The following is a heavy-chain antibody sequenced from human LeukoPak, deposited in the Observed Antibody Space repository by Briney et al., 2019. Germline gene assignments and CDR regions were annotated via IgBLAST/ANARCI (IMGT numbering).Heavy chain of an antibody. J-gene: IGHJ3*02. CDR1: GFTFSSYW. D-gene: IGHD3-3*01. CDR2: IDTDGSST. Sequence: GGSLRLSCAASGFTFSSYWMNWVRQAPGKGLVWVSRIDTDGSSTTYADSVKGRFTISRENAKNMLYLQMNTLRAEDTAVYYCARGLTIFGVVNDGLDIWGQGTKVTVSS. CDR3: ARGLTIFGVVNDGLDI. V-gene: IGHV3-74*01.